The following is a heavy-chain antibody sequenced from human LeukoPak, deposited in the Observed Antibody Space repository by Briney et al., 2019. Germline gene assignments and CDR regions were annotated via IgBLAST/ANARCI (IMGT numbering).Heavy chain of an antibody. CDR1: GYTFTGYY. CDR2: INPNSGGT. Sequence: ASVKVSCKASGYTFTGYYMHWVRQAPGQGLEWMGWINPNSGGTNYAQKFQGRVTMTRDTSISTAYMELRSLRSDDTAVYYCARKYYYGSGSPYADWFDPWGQGTLVIVSS. CDR3: ARKYYYGSGSPYADWFDP. V-gene: IGHV1-2*02. J-gene: IGHJ5*02. D-gene: IGHD3-10*01.